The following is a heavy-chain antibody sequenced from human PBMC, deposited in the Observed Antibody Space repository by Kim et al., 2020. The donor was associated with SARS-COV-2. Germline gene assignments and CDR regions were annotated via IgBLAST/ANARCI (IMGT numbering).Heavy chain of an antibody. Sequence: GGSLRLSCAASGFTFSSYGMHWVRQAPGKGLEWVAVIWYDGSNKYYADSVKGRFTISRDNSKNTLYLQMNSLRAEDTAVYYCARDLLSPGPVAGRLTYYYYGMDVWGQGTTVTVSS. D-gene: IGHD6-19*01. CDR3: ARDLLSPGPVAGRLTYYYYGMDV. J-gene: IGHJ6*02. CDR2: IWYDGSNK. CDR1: GFTFSSYG. V-gene: IGHV3-33*08.